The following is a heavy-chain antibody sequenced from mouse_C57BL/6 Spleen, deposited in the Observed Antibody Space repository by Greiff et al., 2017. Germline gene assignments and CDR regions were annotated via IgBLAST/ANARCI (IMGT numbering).Heavy chain of an antibody. V-gene: IGHV1-5*01. CDR2: IYPGNSDT. CDR3: TRGDGYRVHFDY. Sequence: EVQLQQSGTVLARPGASVKMSCKTSGYTFTSYWMHWVKQRPGQGLEWIGAIYPGNSDTSYNQKFKGKAKLTAVTSASTAYMELSSLTNEDSAVYYCTRGDGYRVHFDYWGQGTTLTVSS. CDR1: GYTFTSYW. D-gene: IGHD2-3*01. J-gene: IGHJ2*01.